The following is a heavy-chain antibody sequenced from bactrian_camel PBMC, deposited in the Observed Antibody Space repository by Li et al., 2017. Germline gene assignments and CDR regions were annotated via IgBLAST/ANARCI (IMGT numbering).Heavy chain of an antibody. CDR3: AADPAYGLGTRGRCGFWPRY. V-gene: IGHV3S53*01. CDR2: VDSDGKT. J-gene: IGHJ4*01. D-gene: IGHD5*01. CDR1: GYTYNRNC. Sequence: HVQLVESGGGSVQAGGSLRLSCAASGYTYNRNCMAWFRQAPGKERERVAAVDSDGKTLYADSVKGRFTISKDNAKNTLYLQMNLKPEDTAMYYCAADPAYGLGTRGRCGFWPRYWGQGTQVTVS.